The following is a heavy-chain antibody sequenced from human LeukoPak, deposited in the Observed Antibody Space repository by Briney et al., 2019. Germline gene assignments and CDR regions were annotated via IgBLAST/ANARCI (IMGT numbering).Heavy chain of an antibody. CDR1: GGSISSYY. J-gene: IGHJ3*02. CDR3: GRITIMTTFGVVIVHDAFDI. V-gene: IGHV4-4*07. Sequence: SETLSLTCSVSGGSISSYYWSWIRQTAGKGLEWIGRINASGSTRFNPSLKSRVTMSVDTSKNQFSLKQSSVTAADTAVYYCGRITIMTTFGVVIVHDAFDIWGQGTMVTVSS. CDR2: INASGST. D-gene: IGHD3-16*02.